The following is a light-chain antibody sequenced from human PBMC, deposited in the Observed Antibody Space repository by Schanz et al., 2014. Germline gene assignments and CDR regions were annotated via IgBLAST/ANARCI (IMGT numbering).Light chain of an antibody. CDR2: DVT. J-gene: IGLJ3*02. CDR1: SSDIGVYNY. Sequence: QSALTQPASVSGSPGQSITISCTGTSSDIGVYNYVSWYQQHPGKAPKLMIYDVTNRPSGVSNRFSGSKSGYTASLTISGLQAEDEADYYCTSYSHSTTWVFGGGTKVTVL. V-gene: IGLV2-14*03. CDR3: TSYSHSTTWV.